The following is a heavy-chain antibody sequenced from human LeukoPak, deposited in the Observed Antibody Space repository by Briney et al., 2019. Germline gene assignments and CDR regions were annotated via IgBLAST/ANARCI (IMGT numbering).Heavy chain of an antibody. J-gene: IGHJ4*02. Sequence: SQTLSLTCTVSGGSLSSGGYYWSWIRQHPGKGLEWIGYIYYSGSTYYNPSLKSRVTISVDTSKNQFSLKLSSVTAADTAVYYCARFTMITSSPFDYWGQGTLVTVSS. V-gene: IGHV4-31*03. D-gene: IGHD3-22*01. CDR2: IYYSGST. CDR1: GGSLSSGGYY. CDR3: ARFTMITSSPFDY.